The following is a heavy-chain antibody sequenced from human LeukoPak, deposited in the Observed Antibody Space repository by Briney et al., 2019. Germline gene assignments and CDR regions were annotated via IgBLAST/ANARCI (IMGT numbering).Heavy chain of an antibody. V-gene: IGHV3-11*04. Sequence: GGSLRLSCAASGFTFSDYYMSWIRQAPGKGLEWVSYISSSGSTIYYADSVKGRFTISRDNSKNTLYLQMNSLRAEDTAVYYCAKSSSWYYFDYWGQGTLVTVSS. CDR2: ISSSGSTI. CDR3: AKSSSWYYFDY. J-gene: IGHJ4*02. D-gene: IGHD6-13*01. CDR1: GFTFSDYY.